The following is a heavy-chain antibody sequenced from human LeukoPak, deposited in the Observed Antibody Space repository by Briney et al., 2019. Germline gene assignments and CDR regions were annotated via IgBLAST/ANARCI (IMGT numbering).Heavy chain of an antibody. CDR3: ARDGGYTGYDLFDY. D-gene: IGHD5-12*01. Sequence: GGSLRLSCAASGYTFRTFWMTWVRQAPGKGLEGVANINQGGGEKYYADSVKRRFTISRDNAKNSVYLQMNSLRADDTALYYCARDGGYTGYDLFDYWSQGTLVTVSS. V-gene: IGHV3-7*01. J-gene: IGHJ4*02. CDR1: GYTFRTFW. CDR2: INQGGGEK.